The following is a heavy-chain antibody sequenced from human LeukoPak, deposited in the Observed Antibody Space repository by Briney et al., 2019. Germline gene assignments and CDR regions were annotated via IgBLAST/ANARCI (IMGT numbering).Heavy chain of an antibody. CDR2: IYYSGST. Sequence: SETLSLTCTVSGGSISSSSYYWGWIRQPPGKGLEWIGSIYYSGSTYYHPSLKSRVTIAVDTSKNQFSLKLSSVPAADTAVYYCARGLQYSSSTFDYWGQGTLVTVSS. CDR3: ARGLQYSSSTFDY. V-gene: IGHV4-39*07. D-gene: IGHD6-6*01. CDR1: GGSISSSSYY. J-gene: IGHJ4*02.